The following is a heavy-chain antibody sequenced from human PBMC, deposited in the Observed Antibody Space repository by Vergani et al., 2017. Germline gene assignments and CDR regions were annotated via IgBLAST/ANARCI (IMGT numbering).Heavy chain of an antibody. V-gene: IGHV4-30-4*08. J-gene: IGHJ2*01. CDR3: TRDFESAKGDYWYFDV. CDR1: GDSISAGDFY. Sequence: QVQLQESGPGLVKPSQTLSLTCVVSGDSISAGDFYWSWLRQPPGKGLEWMGYIYPTGSTYYNPSLKSRLTISVDMSKNQFALRLTSVTAADTAVYFCTRDFESAKGDYWYFDVWGRGTLVTISS. CDR2: IYPTGST. D-gene: IGHD4/OR15-4a*01.